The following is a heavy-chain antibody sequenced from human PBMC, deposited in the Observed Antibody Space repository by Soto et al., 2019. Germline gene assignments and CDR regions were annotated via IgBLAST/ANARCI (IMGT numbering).Heavy chain of an antibody. CDR3: ARGAYYYDSSGYAFDY. CDR2: IYYSGST. CDR1: GGSISSGDYY. D-gene: IGHD3-22*01. V-gene: IGHV4-30-4*01. Sequence: SETLSLTCTVSGGSISSGDYYWSWIRQPPGKGLEWIGYIYYSGSTYYNPSLKSRVTISVDTSKNQFSLKLSSVTAADTAVYYCARGAYYYDSSGYAFDYWGQGTLVTVSS. J-gene: IGHJ4*02.